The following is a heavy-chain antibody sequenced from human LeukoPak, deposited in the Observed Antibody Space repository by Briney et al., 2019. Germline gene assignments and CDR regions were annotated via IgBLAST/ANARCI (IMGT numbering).Heavy chain of an antibody. D-gene: IGHD6-19*01. Sequence: GGSLRLSCAASGFTFSSYAMHWVRQAPGKGLEWVAVISYDGSNKYYADSVKGRFTISRDNSKNTLYLQMNSLRAEDTAVYYCARDPVAGIGGTFDYWGQGTLVTVSS. CDR3: ARDPVAGIGGTFDY. J-gene: IGHJ4*02. V-gene: IGHV3-30-3*01. CDR2: ISYDGSNK. CDR1: GFTFSSYA.